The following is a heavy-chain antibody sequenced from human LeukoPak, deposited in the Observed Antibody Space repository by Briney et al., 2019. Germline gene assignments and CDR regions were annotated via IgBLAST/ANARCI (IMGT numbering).Heavy chain of an antibody. J-gene: IGHJ4*02. Sequence: TLSLTCTVSGGSISSYYWSWIRQPPGKALEWLALIYWDDDKRYSPSLKSRLTINKDTSKNQVVLTMTNMDPVDTATYYCVHRRYYYDSSGYYQDYYFDYWGQGTLVTVSS. CDR3: VHRRYYYDSSGYYQDYYFDY. CDR2: IYWDDDK. D-gene: IGHD3-22*01. CDR1: GGSISSYYW. V-gene: IGHV2-5*08.